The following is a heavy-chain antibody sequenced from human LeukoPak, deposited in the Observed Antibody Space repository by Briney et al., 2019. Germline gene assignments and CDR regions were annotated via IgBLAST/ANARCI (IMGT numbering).Heavy chain of an antibody. Sequence: SETLSLTCSVSGGSIRSHYWNWIRQPPGKRLEWLGHIYYIGSTYYNPSLKSRVTISVDTSKNQFSLRLSSVTAADTAVYYCARERWEGGSFVMGFDYWGQGALVTVSS. CDR2: IYYIGST. CDR1: GGSIRSHY. D-gene: IGHD1-26*01. CDR3: ARERWEGGSFVMGFDY. V-gene: IGHV4-59*11. J-gene: IGHJ4*02.